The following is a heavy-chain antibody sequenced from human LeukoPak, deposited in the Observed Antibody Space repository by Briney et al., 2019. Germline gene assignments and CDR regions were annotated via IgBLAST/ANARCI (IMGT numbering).Heavy chain of an antibody. CDR2: IGYDGSNK. V-gene: IGHV3-33*08. Sequence: PGGSLRLSCAASGFTFSSSAMSWVRQAPGKGLEWVAVIGYDGSNKYDADSVKGRFTISRDNSKNMMYLQMNSLRAEDTAVYYCARDRFMVRGVMVGTCDLWGQGTMVTVSS. CDR3: ARDRFMVRGVMVGTCDL. J-gene: IGHJ3*01. D-gene: IGHD3-10*01. CDR1: GFTFSSSA.